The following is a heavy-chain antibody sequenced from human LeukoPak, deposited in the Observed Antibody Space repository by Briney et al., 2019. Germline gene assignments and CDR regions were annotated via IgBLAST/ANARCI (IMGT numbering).Heavy chain of an antibody. CDR3: TREGPNDAFDI. V-gene: IGHV3-21*01. J-gene: IGHJ3*02. CDR1: GFTFSRYS. Sequence: WGAPGISCANSGFTFSRYSKDLGRPGPREGVEWVSSISSSSGYIYYADSVKGRFTISRDNAKNSLYLLMNTLRAEDTAVYYCTREGPNDAFDIWGQGTLVTVSS. CDR2: ISSSSGYI.